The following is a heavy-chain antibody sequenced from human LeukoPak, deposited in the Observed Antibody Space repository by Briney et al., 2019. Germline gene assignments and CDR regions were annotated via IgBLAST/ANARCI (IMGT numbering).Heavy chain of an antibody. CDR3: ARSSRAFDI. D-gene: IGHD2-2*01. CDR1: GGSISSGSYY. CDR2: IYTSGST. V-gene: IGHV4-61*02. J-gene: IGHJ3*02. Sequence: PSETLSLTCTVSGGSISSGSYYWSWIRQPAGKGLEWIGRIYTSGSTNYNPSLKRRVTISVDTSKNQFSLKLSSVPAADTAVYYCARSSRAFDIWGQGTMVTVSS.